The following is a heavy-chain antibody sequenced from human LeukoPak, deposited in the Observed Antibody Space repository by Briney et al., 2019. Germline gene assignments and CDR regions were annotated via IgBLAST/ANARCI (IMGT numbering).Heavy chain of an antibody. CDR1: GYSHY. CDR2: ISPSGGST. Sequence: ASVKVSCEASGYSHYMHWVRQAPGQGLEWMGIISPSGGSTDYAQKLRGRITMTRDTSTSTVYMDLSSLTSEDTAMYYCATLGDGSSDIDYWGQGTLVTVSS. J-gene: IGHJ4*02. V-gene: IGHV1-46*04. D-gene: IGHD6-13*01. CDR3: ATLGDGSSDIDY.